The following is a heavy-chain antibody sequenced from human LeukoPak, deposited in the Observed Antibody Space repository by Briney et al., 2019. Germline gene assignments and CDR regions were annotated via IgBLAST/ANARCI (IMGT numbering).Heavy chain of an antibody. Sequence: SETLSLTCTVSGDFVSNGNYYWSWLRQPPGKALEWIGYIYYTGKTYYNPSLEGRVTILVDTSRNHFSVKLSSVTAADTAVYHCARSQNYYGSGDYWSQGTLVTVSS. CDR2: IYYTGKT. D-gene: IGHD3-10*01. J-gene: IGHJ4*02. V-gene: IGHV4-61*03. CDR1: GDFVSNGNYY. CDR3: ARSQNYYGSGDY.